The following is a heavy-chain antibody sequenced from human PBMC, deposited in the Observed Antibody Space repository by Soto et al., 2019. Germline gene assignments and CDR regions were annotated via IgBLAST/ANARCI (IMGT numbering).Heavy chain of an antibody. CDR3: ARGKLYDILTGNGLDH. D-gene: IGHD3-9*01. CDR2: ISSNGGST. V-gene: IGHV3-64*01. Sequence: GALRFRCAASGFTFSSYAMHWVRQAPGKGLEYVSAISSNGGSTYYANSVKGRFTISRDNSKNTLYLQMGSLRAEDMAVYYCARGKLYDILTGNGLDHWGQGTPVTVSS. CDR1: GFTFSSYA. J-gene: IGHJ4*02.